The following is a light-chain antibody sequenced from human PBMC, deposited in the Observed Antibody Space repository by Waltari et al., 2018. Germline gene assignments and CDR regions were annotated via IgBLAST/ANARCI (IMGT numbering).Light chain of an antibody. CDR3: HQYNDWPPEYS. Sequence: IVLTQSPATLTVSPGERATLSCRASQTISKNLAWYQQKPGQAPRLLFYAASTRATDIPARFSATGSGTEFTLIISSLQSEDFALYYCHQYNDWPPEYSFGQGTKLEIK. CDR2: AAS. V-gene: IGKV3-15*01. CDR1: QTISKN. J-gene: IGKJ2*03.